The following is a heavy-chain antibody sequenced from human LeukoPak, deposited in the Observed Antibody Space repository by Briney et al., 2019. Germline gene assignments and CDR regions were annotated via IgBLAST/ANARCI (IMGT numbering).Heavy chain of an antibody. CDR1: GGTFSNYA. D-gene: IGHD6-19*01. CDR2: IIPIFGTA. CDR3: ARILSSSWYEYFHH. V-gene: IGHV1-69*01. Sequence: SVKVSCKASGGTFSNYAISWVRQAPGQGLEWMGAIIPIFGTANNAQKFQGRVTITADESTSTAYMELSSLRSEDTAVYYCARILSSSWYEYFHHWGQGTLVTVPS. J-gene: IGHJ1*01.